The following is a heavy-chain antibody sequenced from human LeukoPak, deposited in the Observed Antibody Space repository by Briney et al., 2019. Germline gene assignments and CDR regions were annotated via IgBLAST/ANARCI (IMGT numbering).Heavy chain of an antibody. V-gene: IGHV3-21*01. CDR1: GFTFSSYS. CDR3: ARRSAARDAFDI. Sequence: PGRPLRLSCAASGFTFSSYSMNWVRQAPGKGLEWVSSISSSSSYIYYADSVKGRFTISRDNAKNTLYLQMNSLRAEDTAVYYCARRSAARDAFDIWGQGTMVTVSS. CDR2: ISSSSSYI. D-gene: IGHD6-6*01. J-gene: IGHJ3*02.